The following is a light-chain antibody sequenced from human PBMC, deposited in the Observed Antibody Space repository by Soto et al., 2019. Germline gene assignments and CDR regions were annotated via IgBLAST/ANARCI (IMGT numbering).Light chain of an antibody. V-gene: IGKV1-17*01. J-gene: IGKJ1*01. CDR2: AAS. Sequence: DIQLTQSPSSLSASVGDRVTITCRASQGIRDDLGWYQQKAGEAPKRLIYAASSLHSGVPSRFSGSGSETEFTLKIRSLQCEGFGSYYCLQYRRFPRSFGQGTKVDTK. CDR3: LQYRRFPRS. CDR1: QGIRDD.